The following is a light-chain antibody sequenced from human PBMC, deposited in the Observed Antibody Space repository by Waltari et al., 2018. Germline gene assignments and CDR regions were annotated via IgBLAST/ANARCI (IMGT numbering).Light chain of an antibody. CDR2: DAS. V-gene: IGKV3D-20*01. J-gene: IGKJ1*01. CDR1: QSVTNNH. CDR3: QQYGASPWT. Sequence: IVLTQSPGTLSLSPGERATLSCGASQSVTNNHLAWYQQKPGLAPRLLIYDASSRATDIPERFSGNGSGTDFTLTISRLEPEDIAFYYCQQYGASPWTFGQGTKVDVK.